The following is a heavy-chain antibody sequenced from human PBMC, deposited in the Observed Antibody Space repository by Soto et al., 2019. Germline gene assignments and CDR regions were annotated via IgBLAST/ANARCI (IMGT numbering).Heavy chain of an antibody. CDR1: GFTFNSYA. Sequence: VQLVESGGGLVKPGGSLRLSCAASGFTFNSYAMHWVRQAPGRGLEWVAVISYDGSNKYYADSVKGRFTISRDNSKNTLYLQMNSLRAEDTAVYYCASEQLAVLRGVLDYWGQGTLVTVSS. J-gene: IGHJ4*02. D-gene: IGHD1-1*01. V-gene: IGHV3-30-3*01. CDR2: ISYDGSNK. CDR3: ASEQLAVLRGVLDY.